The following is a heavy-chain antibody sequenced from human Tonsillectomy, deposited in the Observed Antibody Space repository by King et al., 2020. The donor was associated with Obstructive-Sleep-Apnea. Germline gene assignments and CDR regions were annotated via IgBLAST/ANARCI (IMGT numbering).Heavy chain of an antibody. J-gene: IGHJ4*02. V-gene: IGHV4-59*01. CDR3: ARGSQRWLQPSHSFDY. CDR1: GGSISSYY. D-gene: IGHD5-24*01. Sequence: QLQESGPGLVKPSETLSLTCTVSGGSISSYYWSWIRQPPGKGLEWIGYIYYSGSTNYNPPLKSRVTISVDTSKNQFSLKLSSVTAADTAVYYCARGSQRWLQPSHSFDYWGQGTLVTVSS. CDR2: IYYSGST.